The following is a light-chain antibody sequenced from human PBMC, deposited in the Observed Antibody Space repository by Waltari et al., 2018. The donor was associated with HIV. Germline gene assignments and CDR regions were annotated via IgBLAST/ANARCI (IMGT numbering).Light chain of an antibody. J-gene: IGLJ2*01. CDR1: TSNTGTNY. Sequence: QSVLTQTTSASGTPGQQISLSCSGATSNTGTNYVFWYQQFSGAAPKLLIEKNKQRPPGVPDRFSGSKSGTSASLTISDLRSDDEADYFCAVWDDTVDGPVFGGGTKVTVL. CDR3: AVWDDTVDGPV. V-gene: IGLV1-47*01. CDR2: KNK.